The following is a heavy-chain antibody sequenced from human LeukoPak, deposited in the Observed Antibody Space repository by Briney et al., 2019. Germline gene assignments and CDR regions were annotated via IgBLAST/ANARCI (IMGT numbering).Heavy chain of an antibody. CDR2: LSDSGGST. CDR3: ARGRAVAGTYFDY. J-gene: IGHJ4*02. D-gene: IGHD6-19*01. Sequence: GGSLRLSCVASGFTFSSYAMTWVRQAPGKGLEWVSGLSDSGGSTYYADSVKGRFTISRDNSRNTLYLQMGSLRAEDTAAYYCARGRAVAGTYFDYWGQGTLVTVSS. V-gene: IGHV3-23*01. CDR1: GFTFSSYA.